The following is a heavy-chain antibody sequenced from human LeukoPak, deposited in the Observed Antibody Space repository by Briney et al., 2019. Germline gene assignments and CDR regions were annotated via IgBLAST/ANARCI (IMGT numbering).Heavy chain of an antibody. CDR2: IYTSGST. Sequence: PSQTLSLTCTVSGGSISSGSYYWSWIRQPAGKGLEWIGRIYTSGSTNYNPSLKSRVSISVDTSKNQFSLKLSSVTAADTAVYYCATPLGSSSWYYAFDLWGQGTMVTVSS. CDR3: ATPLGSSSWYYAFDL. J-gene: IGHJ3*01. V-gene: IGHV4-61*02. CDR1: GGSISSGSYY. D-gene: IGHD6-13*01.